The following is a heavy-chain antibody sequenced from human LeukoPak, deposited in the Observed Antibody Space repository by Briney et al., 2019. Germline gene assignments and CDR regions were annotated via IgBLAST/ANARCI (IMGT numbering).Heavy chain of an antibody. Sequence: SETLSLTCTVSGGSISRYYWRWIRQPPGKGLEWIGYIYSTGSTNSNPSLKSRVTISVDTSKNHFSLKLTSVTAADTAVYYCARHESAVGALFYWGQGSLVTVSS. V-gene: IGHV4-59*08. J-gene: IGHJ4*02. CDR3: ARHESAVGALFY. CDR2: IYSTGST. CDR1: GGSISRYY. D-gene: IGHD1-26*01.